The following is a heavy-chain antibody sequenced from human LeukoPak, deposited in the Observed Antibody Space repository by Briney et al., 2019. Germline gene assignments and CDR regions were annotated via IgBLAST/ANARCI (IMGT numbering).Heavy chain of an antibody. V-gene: IGHV3-48*01. CDR1: GFTFSSYS. CDR3: ARLGVWFGELWDFDY. D-gene: IGHD3-10*01. J-gene: IGHJ4*02. Sequence: PGGSLRLSCAASGFTFSSYSMNWVRQAPGTGLEWVSYISSSSSTIYYADSVKGRFTISRDNAKNSLYLQMNSLRAEDTAVYYCARLGVWFGELWDFDYWGQGTLVTVSS. CDR2: ISSSSSTI.